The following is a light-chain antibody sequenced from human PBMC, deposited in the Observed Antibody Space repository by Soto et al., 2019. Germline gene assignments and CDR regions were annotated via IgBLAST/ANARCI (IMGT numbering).Light chain of an antibody. Sequence: IQLTQSPSSLSASVGDRVTSTCWASQGIRHYLAWYQQKPGKVPRLLIYEASNLQSGVPSRFRGGGSGTEFTLTISSLQPEDAATYYCQNFDSAPQTFGQGTKVDIK. CDR1: QGIRHY. CDR2: EAS. V-gene: IGKV1-27*01. CDR3: QNFDSAPQT. J-gene: IGKJ1*01.